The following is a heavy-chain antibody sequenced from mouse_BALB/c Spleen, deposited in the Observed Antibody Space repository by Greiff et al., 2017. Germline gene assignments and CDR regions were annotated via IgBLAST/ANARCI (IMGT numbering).Heavy chain of an antibody. V-gene: IGHV5-17*02. CDR2: ISSGSSTI. D-gene: IGHD1-1*01. CDR1: GFTFSSFG. CDR3: ARSRYYGSSDY. Sequence: VQLKESGGGLVQPGGSRKLSCAASGFTFSSFGMHWVRQAPEKGLEWVAYISSGSSTIYYADTVKGRFTISRDNPKNTLFLQMTSLRSEDTAMYYCARSRYYGSSDYWGQGTTLTVSS. J-gene: IGHJ2*01.